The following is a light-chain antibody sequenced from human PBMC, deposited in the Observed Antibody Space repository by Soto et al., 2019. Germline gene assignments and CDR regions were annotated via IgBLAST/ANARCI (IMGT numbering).Light chain of an antibody. CDR3: QQYHGYPLT. J-gene: IGKJ4*01. Sequence: DIPMSQSPSTLSASVGDRVTITCRASQSIGRWLAWYHQKPGKAPNLLISEASTLDGRVPSTFSGSASGTEFTLTISSLQPDDLGTFYFQQYHGYPLTFGGGTRIEIK. CDR2: EAS. CDR1: QSIGRW. V-gene: IGKV1-5*03.